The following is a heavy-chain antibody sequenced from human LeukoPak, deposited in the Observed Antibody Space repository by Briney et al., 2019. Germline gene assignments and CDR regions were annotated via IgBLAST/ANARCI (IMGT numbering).Heavy chain of an antibody. Sequence: SETLSLTCAVYGGSFSGYYWSWIRQPPGKGLEWIGEINHSGSTNYNPSLKSRVTISVDTSKNQFSLKLSSVTAADTAVYYCARGGIVVVVPFDYWGQGTLVTASS. CDR1: GGSFSGYY. CDR2: INHSGST. D-gene: IGHD2-15*01. CDR3: ARGGIVVVVPFDY. V-gene: IGHV4-34*01. J-gene: IGHJ4*02.